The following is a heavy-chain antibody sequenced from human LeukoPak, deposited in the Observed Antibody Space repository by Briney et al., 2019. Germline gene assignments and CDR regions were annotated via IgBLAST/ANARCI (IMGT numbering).Heavy chain of an antibody. CDR2: INPNSGGA. CDR1: GYTFTGYY. CDR3: ARGYSSSWYFLDY. V-gene: IGHV1-2*02. Sequence: ASVKVSCKASGYTFTGYYMHWVRQAPGQGLEWMGLINPNSGGANYAQKFQGRVTMTRDTSISTAYMELSRLRSDDTAVYYCARGYSSSWYFLDYWGQGTLVTVSS. J-gene: IGHJ4*02. D-gene: IGHD6-13*01.